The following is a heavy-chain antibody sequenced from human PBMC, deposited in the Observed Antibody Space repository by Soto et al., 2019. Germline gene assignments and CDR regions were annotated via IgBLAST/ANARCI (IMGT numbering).Heavy chain of an antibody. CDR3: VRDLLGSGGHFDY. CDR1: GFTFSSYG. D-gene: IGHD7-27*01. J-gene: IGHJ4*02. V-gene: IGHV3-33*01. Sequence: GGSLRLSCAASGFTFSSYGMHWVRQAPGKGLEWVAVIWYDGSNKYYADSVKGRFTISRDNSKNTLYLQMNSLRAEDTAVYYCVRDLLGSGGHFDYWGQGTPVTVSS. CDR2: IWYDGSNK.